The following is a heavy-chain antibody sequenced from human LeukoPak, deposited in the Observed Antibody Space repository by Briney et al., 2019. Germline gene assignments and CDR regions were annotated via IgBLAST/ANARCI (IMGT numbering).Heavy chain of an antibody. CDR2: IYYSGGT. V-gene: IGHV4-30-4*01. CDR1: GGSISSGDYY. CDR3: ARQKVEHCGGDCYYYYYGMDV. J-gene: IGHJ6*02. D-gene: IGHD2-21*02. Sequence: SETLSLTCTVSGGSISSGDYYWSWIRQPPGKGLEWIGYIYYSGGTYYNPSLKSRVTISVDTSKNQFSLKLSSVTAADTAVYYCARQKVEHCGGDCYYYYYGMDVWGQGTTVTVSS.